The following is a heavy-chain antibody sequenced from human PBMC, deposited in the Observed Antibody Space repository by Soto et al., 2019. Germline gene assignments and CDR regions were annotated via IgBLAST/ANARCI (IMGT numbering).Heavy chain of an antibody. CDR3: ARKHSLDYIRWVLDS. CDR2: INPKSDDT. D-gene: IGHD4-4*01. CDR1: GYPFSDNQ. V-gene: IGHV1-2*02. J-gene: IGHJ5*02. Sequence: GASVKVSCKASGYPFSDNQIHWLRRAPGQGLEWMGRINPKSDDTNYAQKFQGRVTMTRDTSIDTAYLELTGLTSDDTATYYCARKHSLDYIRWVLDSWGQRTLVTVSS.